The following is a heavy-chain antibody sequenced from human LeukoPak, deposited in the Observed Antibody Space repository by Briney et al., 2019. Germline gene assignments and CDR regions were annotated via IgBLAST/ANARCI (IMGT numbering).Heavy chain of an antibody. CDR1: GGSISSSSYY. Sequence: KPSETLSLTCTVSGGSISSSSYYWGWIRQPPGKGLEWIGSIYYSGSTYYNPSLKSRVTISVDTSKNQFSLKISSLTAADTAVYYCARVAIPYDISPYYDGYMDVWGKGTTVTVSS. CDR2: IYYSGST. V-gene: IGHV4-39*07. CDR3: ARVAIPYDISPYYDGYMDV. D-gene: IGHD3-22*01. J-gene: IGHJ6*03.